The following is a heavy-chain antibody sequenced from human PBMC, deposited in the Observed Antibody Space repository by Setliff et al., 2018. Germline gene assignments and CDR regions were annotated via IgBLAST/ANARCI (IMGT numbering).Heavy chain of an antibody. CDR3: AKGAPFSNYARVFHP. J-gene: IGHJ5*02. Sequence: GGSLRLSCAASGFTVSSFSMNWVRQAPVKGLDWVATLSDDGSNEFYADYVRCRFTISRDDSKNTVSLQMNSLRAEDTAVYYCAKGAPFSNYARVFHPWGQGTLVTVSS. CDR2: LSDDGSNE. CDR1: GFTVSSFS. D-gene: IGHD4-4*01. V-gene: IGHV3-30*18.